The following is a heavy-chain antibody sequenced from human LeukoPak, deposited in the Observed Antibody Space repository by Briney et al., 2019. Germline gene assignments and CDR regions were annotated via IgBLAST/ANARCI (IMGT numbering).Heavy chain of an antibody. CDR2: ISYDGSNK. CDR1: GFTFSSYA. D-gene: IGHD3-3*01. J-gene: IGHJ4*02. CDR3: ARVSGYYDFWSGDVAHDY. V-gene: IGHV3-30-3*01. Sequence: GGSLRLSCAASGFTFSSYAMHWVRQAPGKGLEWVAVISYDGSNKYYADSVKGRFTISRDNSKNTLYLQMNSLRAEDTAVYYCARVSGYYDFWSGDVAHDYWGQGTPVTVSS.